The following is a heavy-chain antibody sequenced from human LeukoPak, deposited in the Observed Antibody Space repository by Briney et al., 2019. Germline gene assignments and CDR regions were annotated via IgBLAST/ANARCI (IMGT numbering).Heavy chain of an antibody. CDR2: MNPNSANT. J-gene: IGHJ4*02. D-gene: IGHD6-6*01. CDR1: AYTFTSYD. CDR3: TRGGEYSASPGVY. V-gene: IGHV1-8*01. Sequence: ASVSVSCKASAYTFTSYDINWVRQATGQGLEWMGWMNPNSANTGYAQKFQGRVTMTRDTSTSTVYLELSSLRSEDTAVYYCTRGGEYSASPGVYWGQGTLVTVSS.